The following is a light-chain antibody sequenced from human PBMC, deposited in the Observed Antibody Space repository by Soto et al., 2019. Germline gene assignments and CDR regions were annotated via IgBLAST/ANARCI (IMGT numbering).Light chain of an antibody. CDR2: DAS. Sequence: EIVLTQSPVTLSLSPGERATLSCRASQSVINYLAWYQQRPGQAPRLLIYDASRRATGIPSRFSASGSGTDFTLTISSLEPEDFAVYYCQQRSNWPLTFGGGTKVEIK. CDR1: QSVINY. V-gene: IGKV3-11*01. J-gene: IGKJ4*01. CDR3: QQRSNWPLT.